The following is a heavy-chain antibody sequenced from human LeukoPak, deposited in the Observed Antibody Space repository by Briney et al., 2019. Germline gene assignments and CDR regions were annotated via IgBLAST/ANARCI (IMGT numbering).Heavy chain of an antibody. Sequence: GASVKVSCKASGYTFTSYGISWVRQAPGQGLEWMGWISAYNGNTNYAQKLQGRVTMTTDTSTSTAYMELRSLRSDDTAVYYCARYDSSGYHPDAFDIWGQGTMVTVSS. CDR1: GYTFTSYG. V-gene: IGHV1-18*01. CDR3: ARYDSSGYHPDAFDI. J-gene: IGHJ3*02. D-gene: IGHD3-22*01. CDR2: ISAYNGNT.